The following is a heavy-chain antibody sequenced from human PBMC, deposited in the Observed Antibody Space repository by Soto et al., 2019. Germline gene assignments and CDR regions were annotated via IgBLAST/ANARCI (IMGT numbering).Heavy chain of an antibody. J-gene: IGHJ6*02. V-gene: IGHV3-33*01. D-gene: IGHD3-9*01. CDR1: GFTFSSYG. CDR2: IWYDGSNK. Sequence: PGGSLRLSCAASGFTFSSYGMHWVRQAPGKGLEWVAVIWYDGSNKYYADSVKGRFTISRDNSKNTLYLQMNSLRAEDTAVYYCARDLDDILTGDTVGYYYGMDVWGQGTTVTVSS. CDR3: ARDLDDILTGDTVGYYYGMDV.